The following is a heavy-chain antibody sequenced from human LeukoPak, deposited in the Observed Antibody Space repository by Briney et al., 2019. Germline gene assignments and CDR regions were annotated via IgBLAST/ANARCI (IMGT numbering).Heavy chain of an antibody. CDR2: ITHSGST. V-gene: IGHV4-34*01. J-gene: IGHJ6*02. Sequence: SETLSLTCAVYGGSFSGYYWSWIRHPPGKGLEWIGEITHSGSTTYNTSLKSRVTISVDTSKNQFSLKLSSATAADTAVYYCAGAGRRYGMDVWGQGTMVTVSS. CDR1: GGSFSGYY. CDR3: AGAGRRYGMDV.